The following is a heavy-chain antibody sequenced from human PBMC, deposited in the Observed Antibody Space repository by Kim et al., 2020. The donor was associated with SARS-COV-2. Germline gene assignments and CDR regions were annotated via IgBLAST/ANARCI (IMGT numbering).Heavy chain of an antibody. D-gene: IGHD1-7*01. CDR3: TKGIGPNYPGSRTFDM. Sequence: SVKGRLTLSRDNSKNPLHLQMNNLRADDTAIYYCTKGIGPNYPGSRTFDMWGQGTMVTVSS. V-gene: IGHV3-23*01. J-gene: IGHJ3*02.